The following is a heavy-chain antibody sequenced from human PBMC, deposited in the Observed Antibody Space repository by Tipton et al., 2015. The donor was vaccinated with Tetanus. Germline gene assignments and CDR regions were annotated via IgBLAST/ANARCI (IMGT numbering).Heavy chain of an antibody. D-gene: IGHD1-26*01. Sequence: GLVKPSQTLSLTCTVSGGSISSGGYYWSWVRQHPGKGLEWIGDIYYSGSTYYNPSLKSRVTISVDTSKNQFSLELKSLTAADTAVYYCATAEAGGAGGWNYFGYWGPGALVTVSS. CDR2: IYYSGST. CDR3: ATAEAGGAGGWNYFGY. J-gene: IGHJ4*02. CDR1: GGSISSGGYY. V-gene: IGHV4-31*03.